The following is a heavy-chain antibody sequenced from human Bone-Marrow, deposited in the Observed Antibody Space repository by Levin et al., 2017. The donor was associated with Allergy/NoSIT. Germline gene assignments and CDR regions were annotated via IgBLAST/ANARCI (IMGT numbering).Heavy chain of an antibody. CDR2: ISGDADMT. Sequence: LAGGSLRLSCTASGFPFHTSAMTWVRQAPGQGLGWVSSISGDADMTSYADSVKGRFTVSRDNSKNMLFLQMDNLKIEDTAVFYCAKGSSGWFQETDSWGQGTLVTVSS. CDR3: AKGSSGWFQETDS. J-gene: IGHJ4*02. V-gene: IGHV3-23*01. D-gene: IGHD6-19*01. CDR1: GFPFHTSA.